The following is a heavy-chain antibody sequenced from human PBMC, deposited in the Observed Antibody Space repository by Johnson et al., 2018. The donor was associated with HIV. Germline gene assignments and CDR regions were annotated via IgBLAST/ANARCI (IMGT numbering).Heavy chain of an antibody. Sequence: QMLLVESGGGVVQPGRALRLSCAASGFTFSNSAMHWVRQAPGKGLEWVAVISYDGDNVYYADSVKGRFTISRDNSKNTLYLQRNSLIVADTAVYYCARDRSLWFRELWPRDAFDMWGQGTKITVSS. CDR3: ARDRSLWFRELWPRDAFDM. CDR2: ISYDGDNV. J-gene: IGHJ3*02. CDR1: GFTFSNSA. D-gene: IGHD3-10*01. V-gene: IGHV3-30-3*01.